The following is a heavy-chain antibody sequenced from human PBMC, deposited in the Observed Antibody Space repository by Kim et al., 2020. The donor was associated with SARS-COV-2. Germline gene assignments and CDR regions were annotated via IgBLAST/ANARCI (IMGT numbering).Heavy chain of an antibody. Sequence: SETLSLTCAVSGGSISSSHWWSWVRQPPGKGLEWIGEIYHSRSTNYNPSLKSRVTISVDKSKNQFSLKLSSVTAADTAVYYCARAYCSSTSCYVHFDYWGQGTLVTVSS. CDR3: ARAYCSSTSCYVHFDY. CDR1: GGSISSSHW. D-gene: IGHD2-2*01. CDR2: IYHSRST. V-gene: IGHV4-4*02. J-gene: IGHJ4*02.